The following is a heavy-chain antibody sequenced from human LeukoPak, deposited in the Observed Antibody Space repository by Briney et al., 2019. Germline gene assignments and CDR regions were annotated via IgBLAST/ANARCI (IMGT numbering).Heavy chain of an antibody. V-gene: IGHV1-2*04. D-gene: IGHD4-23*01. CDR3: AREAYGGNANWFDP. Sequence: ASVKVSCKASGYTFTGYYRHWVRQAPGQGLEWMGWINPNSGGTNYAQKFQGWVTMTRDTSISTAYMELSRLRSDDTAVYYCAREAYGGNANWFDPWGQGALVTVSS. CDR2: INPNSGGT. CDR1: GYTFTGYY. J-gene: IGHJ5*02.